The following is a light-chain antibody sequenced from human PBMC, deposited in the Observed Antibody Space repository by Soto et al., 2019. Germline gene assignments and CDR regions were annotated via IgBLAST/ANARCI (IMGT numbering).Light chain of an antibody. CDR2: GES. CDR1: QSVSSSY. CDR3: QQYGSSGRT. V-gene: IGKV3-20*01. J-gene: IGKJ1*01. Sequence: EIVWSQSPGPLSLSPGDRSPLSCRASQSVSSSYLAWYKQKTGQDHRLLMYGESSRATGIPDRLSGSGSGKDFTLNIRRLETEEVAVYYCQQYGSSGRTVGQATKVDIK.